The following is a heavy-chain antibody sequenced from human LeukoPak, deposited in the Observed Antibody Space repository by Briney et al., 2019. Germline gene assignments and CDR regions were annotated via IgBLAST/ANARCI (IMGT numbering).Heavy chain of an antibody. D-gene: IGHD6-13*01. Sequence: PSETLSLTCTVYGGSISSYYWSWIRQPAGKGLEWIGRIYTSGSTNYNPSLKSRVTMSVGTSKNQFSLKLSSVTAADTAVYYCARTLNSTPEENWFDPWGQGTLVTVSS. J-gene: IGHJ5*02. CDR1: GGSISSYY. CDR3: ARTLNSTPEENWFDP. V-gene: IGHV4-4*07. CDR2: IYTSGST.